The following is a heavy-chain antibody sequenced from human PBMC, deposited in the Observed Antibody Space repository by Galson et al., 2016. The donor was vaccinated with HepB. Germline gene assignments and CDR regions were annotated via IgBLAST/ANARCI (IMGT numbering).Heavy chain of an antibody. CDR2: LYWNDDK. Sequence: PALVKPTQTLTLTCSFSGFSLNTDAVAVGWIRQPPGKALEWLALLYWNDDKRYRPSLKTRLTITQESSKNQVVLTMTNMDPVDTGTYYCADSARLGVFTLFDSWGQGTRVTVSS. J-gene: IGHJ4*02. CDR3: ADSARLGVFTLFDS. CDR1: GFSLNTDAVA. D-gene: IGHD7-27*01. V-gene: IGHV2-5*01.